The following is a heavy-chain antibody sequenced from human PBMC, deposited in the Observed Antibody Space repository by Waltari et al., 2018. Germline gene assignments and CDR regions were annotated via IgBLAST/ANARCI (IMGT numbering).Heavy chain of an antibody. Sequence: QVQLQESGPGLVKPSETLSLTCAVSGYSISSGYYWGWIRQPPGKGLEWIGSIYHSGSTYYNPSLKSRVTISVDTSKNQFSLKLSSVTAADTAVYYCARREVGATTPFDYWGQGTLVIVSS. CDR3: ARREVGATTPFDY. D-gene: IGHD1-26*01. J-gene: IGHJ4*02. CDR2: IYHSGST. V-gene: IGHV4-38-2*01. CDR1: GYSISSGYY.